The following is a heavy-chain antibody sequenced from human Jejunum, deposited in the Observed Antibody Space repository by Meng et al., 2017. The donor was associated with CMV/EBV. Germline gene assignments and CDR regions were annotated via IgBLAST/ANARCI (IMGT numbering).Heavy chain of an antibody. CDR1: GGTFSSYT. D-gene: IGHD1-26*01. CDR2: IIPILGVA. Sequence: QGQLVQSGAGVKKPGSSVKVSCKASGGTFSSYTISWVRQAPGQGLEWMGRIIPILGVANYAQKFQGRVTITADKSTSTAYMELSSLRSEDTAVYYCARVEVGITSGDYWGQGTLVTVSS. J-gene: IGHJ4*02. V-gene: IGHV1-69*02. CDR3: ARVEVGITSGDY.